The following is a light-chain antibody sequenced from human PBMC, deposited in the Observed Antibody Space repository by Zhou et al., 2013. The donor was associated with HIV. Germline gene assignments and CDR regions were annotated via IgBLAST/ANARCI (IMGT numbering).Light chain of an antibody. CDR2: ATS. J-gene: IGKJ5*01. Sequence: AIRITQSPSSLSASTGDRVSITCRASQDIYSYLAWYQQKSGEAPKVLIYATSTLQSGVPSRFSGSGSGTDFTLTISSLQDEDFATYYCQQSDSVPITFGQGTRLDFK. CDR1: QDIYSY. CDR3: QQSDSVPIT. V-gene: IGKV1-8*01.